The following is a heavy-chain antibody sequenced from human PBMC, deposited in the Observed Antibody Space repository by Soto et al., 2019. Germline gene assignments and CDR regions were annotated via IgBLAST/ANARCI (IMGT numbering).Heavy chain of an antibody. J-gene: IGHJ3*02. CDR1: GFTVSSNY. CDR3: ARFGELSAPAFDI. D-gene: IGHD3-10*01. CDR2: IYSGGST. Sequence: GGSLRLSCAASGFTVSSNYMSWVRQAPGKGLEWVSVIYSGGSTYYADSVKGRFTISGDNSKNTLYLQMNSLRAEDTAVYYCARFGELSAPAFDIWGQGTMVTVSS. V-gene: IGHV3-53*01.